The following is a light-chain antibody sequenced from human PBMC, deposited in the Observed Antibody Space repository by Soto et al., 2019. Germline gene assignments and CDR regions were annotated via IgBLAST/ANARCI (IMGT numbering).Light chain of an antibody. CDR3: CSYAGSSTLL. CDR2: EVS. CDR1: SSDVGSYNL. J-gene: IGLJ2*01. V-gene: IGLV2-23*02. Sequence: QSALTQPASVSGSPGQSITISCTGTSSDVGSYNLVSWYQQHPGKAPKLMIYEVSKRPSGVSNRFSGSKSGNTASLTISGLQAEDEADYYCCSYAGSSTLLFGGGTQLTVL.